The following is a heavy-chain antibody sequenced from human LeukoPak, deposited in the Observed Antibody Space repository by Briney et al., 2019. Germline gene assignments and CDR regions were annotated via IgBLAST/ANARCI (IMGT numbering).Heavy chain of an antibody. CDR1: GDSVSSGIVG. D-gene: IGHD3-3*01. J-gene: IGHJ4*02. Sequence: SQTLSLTSAMSGDSVSSGIVGWRWIRQSPSRGLEWLGRTKYRFKWSTNYAVSVKRSTTLNPDTSKTQFSLQLNSVTPEDTAVYFCARTWSYSFDSWGQGTLVTVSS. V-gene: IGHV6-1*03. CDR3: ARTWSYSFDS. CDR2: TKYRFKWST.